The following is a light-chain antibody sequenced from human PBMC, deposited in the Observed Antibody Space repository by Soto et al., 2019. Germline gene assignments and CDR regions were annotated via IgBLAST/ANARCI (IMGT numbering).Light chain of an antibody. CDR3: VTWDSGMSEVV. J-gene: IGLJ2*01. CDR2: DNN. CDR1: SSNIGKNY. V-gene: IGLV1-51*01. Sequence: QSVLTQPPSVSAAPGQTVTISCSGSSSNIGKNYVSWYQHLPGTAPQVLIYDNNKRSSGIPDRFSGSKSGTSATLAISGLQTGDEADYHCVTWDSGMSEVVFGGGTKVTVL.